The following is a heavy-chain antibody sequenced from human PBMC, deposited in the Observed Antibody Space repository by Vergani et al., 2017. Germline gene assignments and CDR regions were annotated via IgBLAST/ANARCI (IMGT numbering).Heavy chain of an antibody. CDR1: GFTFSSYG. CDR2: ISYDGSNK. Sequence: QVQLVESGGGVVQPGRSLRLSCAASGFTFSSYGLHWVRQAPGKGLEWVAVISYDGSNKYYADSVKGRFTISRDNSKNTLYLQMNSLRAEDTAVYYCAKKQNYGEYWGYDAFDIWGQGTMVTVSS. J-gene: IGHJ3*02. D-gene: IGHD4-17*01. V-gene: IGHV3-30*18. CDR3: AKKQNYGEYWGYDAFDI.